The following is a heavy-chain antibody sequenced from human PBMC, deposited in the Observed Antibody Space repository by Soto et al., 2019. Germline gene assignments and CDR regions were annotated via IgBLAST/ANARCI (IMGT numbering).Heavy chain of an antibody. Sequence: GGSLRLSCAASGFTFSAYAMSWVRQAPGKGLEWVSVIRSGGDRTFYADSVQGRFTTSRDDSKNTLYLQMDRLRAEDTAVYHCAKNRGSGNPFYYDMDVWGQGSTVTVSS. CDR1: GFTFSAYA. J-gene: IGHJ6*02. CDR3: AKNRGSGNPFYYDMDV. D-gene: IGHD3-10*01. CDR2: IRSGGDRT. V-gene: IGHV3-23*01.